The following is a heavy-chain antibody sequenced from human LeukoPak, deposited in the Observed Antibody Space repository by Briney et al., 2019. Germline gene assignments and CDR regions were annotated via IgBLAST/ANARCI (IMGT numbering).Heavy chain of an antibody. CDR1: GFTFSSYW. D-gene: IGHD3-9*01. J-gene: IGHJ4*02. CDR2: INTDGSST. CDR3: AGGTALYDILTGPGY. Sequence: PGGSLRLSCAASGFTFSSYWMHWVRQAPGKGLVWVSRINTDGSSTSYADSVKGRFTISRDNSKNTLYLQMNSLRAEDTAVYYCAGGTALYDILTGPGYWGQGTLVTVSS. V-gene: IGHV3-74*01.